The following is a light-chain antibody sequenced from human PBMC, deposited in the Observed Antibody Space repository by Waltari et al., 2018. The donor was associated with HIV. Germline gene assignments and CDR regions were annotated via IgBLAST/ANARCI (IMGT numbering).Light chain of an antibody. J-gene: IGLJ3*02. Sequence: QSALTQPRSVSGSPGQSVTISCTGTSSDVGGYDSVSWYLQHPGKVPKLIIYEVIKRPSGVPERFSGSKSGNPASLTISGLQTEDEADYFCCSYAGTYTYVLFGGGTKLTVL. V-gene: IGLV2-11*01. CDR2: EVI. CDR1: SSDVGGYDS. CDR3: CSYAGTYTYVL.